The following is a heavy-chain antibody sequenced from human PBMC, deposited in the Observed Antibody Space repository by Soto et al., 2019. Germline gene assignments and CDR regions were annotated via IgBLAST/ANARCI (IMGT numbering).Heavy chain of an antibody. Sequence: SETLSLTCTVSGGSISSSSYYWGWIRQPPGKGLEWIGSIYYSGSTYYNPSLKSRVTISVDTSKNQFSLKLSSVTAADTAVYYCARLNYSSGWYYYYYGMDVWGQGTTVTVSS. J-gene: IGHJ6*02. D-gene: IGHD6-19*01. V-gene: IGHV4-39*01. CDR2: IYYSGST. CDR1: GGSISSSSYY. CDR3: ARLNYSSGWYYYYYGMDV.